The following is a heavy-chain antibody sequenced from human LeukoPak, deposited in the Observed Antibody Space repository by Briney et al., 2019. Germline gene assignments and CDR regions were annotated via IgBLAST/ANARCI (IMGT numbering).Heavy chain of an antibody. V-gene: IGHV3-11*06. CDR2: NSAHSGSI. CDR3: ARVHDTIF. D-gene: IGHD5-24*01. Sequence: GGSLRLSCAGSGFSLNDYYVNWLRQSPGKGLEWISYNSAHSGSINYADSVKGRFTLSRDYAKNSVSLEMTSLRGADTGVYYCARVHDTIFWGQGIVVTVSS. CDR1: GFSLNDYY. J-gene: IGHJ4*02.